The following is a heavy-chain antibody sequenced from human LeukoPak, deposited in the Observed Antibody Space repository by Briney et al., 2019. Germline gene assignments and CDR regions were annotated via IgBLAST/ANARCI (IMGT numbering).Heavy chain of an antibody. CDR2: ISAYNGNT. Sequence: ASVKVSRKASGYTFTSYGISWVRQAPGQGLEWMGWISAYNGNTNYAQKLQGRVTMTTDTSTSTAYMELRSLRSDDTAVYYCARVLPHDSSGYYYAPQFDYWGQGTLVTVSS. J-gene: IGHJ4*02. D-gene: IGHD3-22*01. V-gene: IGHV1-18*01. CDR1: GYTFTSYG. CDR3: ARVLPHDSSGYYYAPQFDY.